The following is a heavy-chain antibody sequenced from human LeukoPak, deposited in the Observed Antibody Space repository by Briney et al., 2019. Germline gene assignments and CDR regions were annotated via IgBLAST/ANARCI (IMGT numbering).Heavy chain of an antibody. D-gene: IGHD1-26*01. CDR2: INSDGTST. V-gene: IGHV3-74*01. Sequence: GGSLRLSCAASGLTFSSNWMHWVRQAPGEGLVWVSRINSDGTSTSYADSVKGRFTISRDNAKNTLYLQMNSLRAEDTAVYYCARGGGIVGATWPSLVDYWGQGTLVTVSS. CDR3: ARGGGIVGATWPSLVDY. J-gene: IGHJ4*02. CDR1: GLTFSSNW.